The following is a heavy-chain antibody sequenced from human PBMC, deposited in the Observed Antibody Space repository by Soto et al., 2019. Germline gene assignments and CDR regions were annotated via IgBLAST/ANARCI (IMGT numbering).Heavy chain of an antibody. CDR1: GFTFSNYG. V-gene: IGHV3-23*01. CDR3: AKESGPRKPFDF. CDR2: LGGGGDTT. Sequence: LRLSCAASGFTFSNYGMNWVRQAPGKGLEWVSALGGGGDTTFYADSVKGRFTISRDNSKNTLYLQMNSLRAADTAVYYCAKESGPRKPFDFWGQGTLVTVSS. J-gene: IGHJ4*01.